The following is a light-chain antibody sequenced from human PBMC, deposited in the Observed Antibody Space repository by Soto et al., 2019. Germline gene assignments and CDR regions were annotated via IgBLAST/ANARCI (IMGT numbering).Light chain of an antibody. Sequence: QSVLTQPPSVSAAPGQKVTISCSGSSSNIGNNYVSWYQQLPGTAPKLLIYDINKRPSGIPDRFSRSKSGTSATLGITGLQTGDEADYYCGTWDSSLSAVVFGGGTKVTVL. CDR2: DIN. CDR1: SSNIGNNY. V-gene: IGLV1-51*01. CDR3: GTWDSSLSAVV. J-gene: IGLJ2*01.